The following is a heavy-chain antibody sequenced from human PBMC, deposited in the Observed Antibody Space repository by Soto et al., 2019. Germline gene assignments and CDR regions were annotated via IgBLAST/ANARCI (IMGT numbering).Heavy chain of an antibody. Sequence: SETLSLTCTVSGGSISSSSYYWGWIRQPPGKGLEWIGSIYYSGSTYYNPSLKSRVTISVDTSKNQFSLKRSSVTAADTAVYYCARLASDTAIFDYWGQGTLVTVSS. V-gene: IGHV4-39*01. CDR3: ARLASDTAIFDY. CDR2: IYYSGST. J-gene: IGHJ4*02. D-gene: IGHD5-18*01. CDR1: GGSISSSSYY.